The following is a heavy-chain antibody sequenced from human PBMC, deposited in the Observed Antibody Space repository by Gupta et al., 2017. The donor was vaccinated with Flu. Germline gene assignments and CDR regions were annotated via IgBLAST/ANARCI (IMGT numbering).Heavy chain of an antibody. V-gene: IGHV4-34*01. CDR1: GGSFSGYY. CDR3: ARGGRYDWKYQFDY. Sequence: QVQLQQWGAGLLKPSDTLSLTCAVSGGSFSGYYWNWIRQSPGKGLEWIGEINHSRITNHNPSLKSRITISVDTSKRQFSLKLRSVTAADTAVYYCARGGRYDWKYQFDYWGQGTLGTVSS. J-gene: IGHJ4*02. D-gene: IGHD1-7*01. CDR2: INHSRIT.